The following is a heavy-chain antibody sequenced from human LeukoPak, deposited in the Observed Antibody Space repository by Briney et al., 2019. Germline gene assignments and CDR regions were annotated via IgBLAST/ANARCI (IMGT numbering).Heavy chain of an antibody. CDR1: GGSISSGSYY. V-gene: IGHV4-61*02. J-gene: IGHJ4*02. Sequence: SETLSLTCTVSGGSISSGSYYWSWIRQPAGKGLEWIGRIYTSGSTNYNPSLKSRVTISVDTSKNQFSLKLSSVTAADTAVYYCARGLEGMVRGVINGYFDYWGQGTLVTVSS. D-gene: IGHD3-10*01. CDR3: ARGLEGMVRGVINGYFDY. CDR2: IYTSGST.